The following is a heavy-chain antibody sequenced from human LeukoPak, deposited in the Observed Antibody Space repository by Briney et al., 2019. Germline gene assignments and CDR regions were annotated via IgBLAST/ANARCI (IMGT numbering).Heavy chain of an antibody. CDR2: ISGSGGST. J-gene: IGHJ4*02. CDR3: ARRSGVAVAGAFDY. CDR1: GFTFSSYA. D-gene: IGHD6-19*01. Sequence: GGSLRLSCAASGFTFSSYAMNWVRQAPGKGLEWVSAISGSGGSTYYADSVKGRFAISRDNSKNTLYLQMNSLRAEDTAVYYCARRSGVAVAGAFDYWGQGTLVTVSS. V-gene: IGHV3-23*01.